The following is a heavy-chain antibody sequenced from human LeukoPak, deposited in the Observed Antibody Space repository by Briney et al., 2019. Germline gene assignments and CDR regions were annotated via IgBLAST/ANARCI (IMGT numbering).Heavy chain of an antibody. Sequence: ASVKVSCKASGYTFTSYYMHWVRQAPGQGLEWMGIINPSGGSTSYAQKFQGRVTMTRDTSTSTVYMELSSLRSEDTTVYYCARVSSSHDFDYWGQGTLVTVSS. CDR1: GYTFTSYY. CDR2: INPSGGST. D-gene: IGHD6-6*01. J-gene: IGHJ4*02. V-gene: IGHV1-46*03. CDR3: ARVSSSHDFDY.